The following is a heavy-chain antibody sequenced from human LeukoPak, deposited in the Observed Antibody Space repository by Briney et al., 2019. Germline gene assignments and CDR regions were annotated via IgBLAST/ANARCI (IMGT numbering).Heavy chain of an antibody. V-gene: IGHV4-39*01. J-gene: IGHJ6*03. CDR3: ARIITVYYMDV. D-gene: IGHD3-10*01. Sequence: SETLSLTCTVSGGSISSSSYYWGWIRQPPGMGLEWIGSIYYSGSTYYNPSLKSRVTISVDTSKNQFSLKLSSVTAADTAVYYCARIITVYYMDVWGKGTTVTVSS. CDR1: GGSISSSSYY. CDR2: IYYSGST.